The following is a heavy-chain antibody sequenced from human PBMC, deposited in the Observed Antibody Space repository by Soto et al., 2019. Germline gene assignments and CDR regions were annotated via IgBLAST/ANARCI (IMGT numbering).Heavy chain of an antibody. D-gene: IGHD1-26*01. Sequence: ASVKVSCKVSGGTFSSYAISWVRQAPGQGLEWMGGIIPIFGTANYAQKFQGRVTITADESTSTAYMELSSLRSEDTAVYYCARGVGATRADAFDIRGQGTMVTVSS. J-gene: IGHJ3*02. CDR1: GGTFSSYA. CDR3: ARGVGATRADAFDI. V-gene: IGHV1-69*13. CDR2: IIPIFGTA.